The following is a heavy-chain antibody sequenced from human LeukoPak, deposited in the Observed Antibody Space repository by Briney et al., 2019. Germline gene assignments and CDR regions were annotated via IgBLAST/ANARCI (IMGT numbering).Heavy chain of an antibody. J-gene: IGHJ4*02. CDR1: GGSFSGYY. V-gene: IGHV4-34*01. CDR3: ARGEVTFDY. CDR2: INHSGST. Sequence: SETLSLTCAVYGGSFSGYYWSWIRQPPGKGLEWIGEINHSGSTNYNPSLKSRVTISVDTSKNQFSLKLSSVTAADTAVYYCARGEVTFDYWGQGTLVTVSS. D-gene: IGHD2-21*02.